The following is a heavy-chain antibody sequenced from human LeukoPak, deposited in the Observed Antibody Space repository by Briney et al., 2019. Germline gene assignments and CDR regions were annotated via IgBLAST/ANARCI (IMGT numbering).Heavy chain of an antibody. CDR1: GGSISSYY. J-gene: IGHJ4*02. V-gene: IGHV4-59*01. Sequence: SETLSLTCTVSGGSISSYYWGWIRQPPWKGLEWIGSIYYSGSTNYNPSLKSRVTISVDTSKNQFSLKLSSVTAADTAVYYCARTNGDEMYYFDYWGQGTLVTVSS. D-gene: IGHD4-17*01. CDR2: IYYSGST. CDR3: ARTNGDEMYYFDY.